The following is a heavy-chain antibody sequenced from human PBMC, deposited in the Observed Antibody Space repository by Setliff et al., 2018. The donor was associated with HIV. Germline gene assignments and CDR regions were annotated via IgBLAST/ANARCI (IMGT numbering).Heavy chain of an antibody. CDR1: GYSISSGYY. D-gene: IGHD2-2*01. Sequence: SETLSLTCAVSGYSISSGYYWGWIRQPPGKGLEWIGSIYHSESTYYNPPLKSRVTISLDTSKNQFSLKLTSVTAADTAVYYCARDFGGYCSSMSCPGLFDPWGQGTLVTVSS. V-gene: IGHV4-38-2*02. CDR2: IYHSEST. CDR3: ARDFGGYCSSMSCPGLFDP. J-gene: IGHJ5*02.